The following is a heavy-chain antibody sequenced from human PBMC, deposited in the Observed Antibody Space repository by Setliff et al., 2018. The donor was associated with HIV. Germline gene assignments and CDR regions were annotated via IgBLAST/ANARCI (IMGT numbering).Heavy chain of an antibody. D-gene: IGHD1-26*01. V-gene: IGHV4-34*01. J-gene: IGHJ6*02. CDR2: INHRGST. Sequence: SETLSLTCAVYGGSFSDYYWTWIRQSPGKGLEWIGEINHRGSTNYNPSLKSRVTISVDTSKNQFSLKLSSVTAADTAVYYCASSGYSLYYYYGMDVWGQGTTVTVSS. CDR3: ASSGYSLYYYYGMDV. CDR1: GGSFSDYY.